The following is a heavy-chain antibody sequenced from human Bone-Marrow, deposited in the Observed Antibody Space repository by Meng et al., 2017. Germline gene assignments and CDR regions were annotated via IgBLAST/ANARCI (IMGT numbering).Heavy chain of an antibody. J-gene: IGHJ5*02. CDR1: GFSLSTSGMC. CDR2: IDWDDDK. V-gene: IGHV2-70*01. Sequence: SGPTLVKPTQTLTLTCTFSGFSLSTSGMCVSWIRQPPWKALEWLALIDWDDDKYYSTSLKTRLTISKDTSKNQVVLTMTNMDPVDTATYYCARIKLERDGGNWFDPWGQGTRVTVSS. D-gene: IGHD1-1*01. CDR3: ARIKLERDGGNWFDP.